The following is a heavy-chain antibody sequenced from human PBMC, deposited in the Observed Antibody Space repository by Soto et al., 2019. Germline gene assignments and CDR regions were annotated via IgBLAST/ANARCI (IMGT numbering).Heavy chain of an antibody. V-gene: IGHV4-34*01. CDR2: INHSGST. CDR1: GGSFSGYY. J-gene: IGHJ5*02. Sequence: LSLTCAVYGGSFSGYYWSWIRQPPGKGLEWIGEINHSGSTNYNPSLKSRVTISVDTSKNQFSLKLSSVTAADTAVYYCARRPVWFDPWGQGTLVTVSS. CDR3: ARRPVWFDP.